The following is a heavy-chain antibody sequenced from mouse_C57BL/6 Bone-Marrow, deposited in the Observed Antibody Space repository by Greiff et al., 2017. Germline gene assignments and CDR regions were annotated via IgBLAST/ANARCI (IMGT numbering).Heavy chain of an antibody. CDR1: GYAFTNYL. Sequence: QVQLKQSGAELVRPGTSVKVSCKASGYAFTNYLIEWVKQRPGQGLEWIGVINPGSGGTNYNEKFKGKATLTADKSSSTAYMQLSSLTSEDSAVYFCARDGANWDGVYFDYWGQGTTLTVSS. D-gene: IGHD4-1*01. J-gene: IGHJ2*01. CDR2: INPGSGGT. CDR3: ARDGANWDGVYFDY. V-gene: IGHV1-54*01.